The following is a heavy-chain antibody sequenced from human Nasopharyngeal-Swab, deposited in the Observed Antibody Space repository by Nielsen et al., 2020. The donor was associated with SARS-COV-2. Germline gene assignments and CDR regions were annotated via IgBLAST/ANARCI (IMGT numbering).Heavy chain of an antibody. CDR2: ISWNSGRT. V-gene: IGHV3-9*01. J-gene: IGHJ6*03. CDR1: GFIFDDYA. Sequence: SLKISCASSGFIFDDYAMHLVRQAPGKGLEWVSGISWNSGRTGYADSVKGRFTISRDNAKNSLYLQMNSLRTEDTALYYCAKDWGSGTYRYSYMDVWGKGTTVTVSS. D-gene: IGHD1-26*01. CDR3: AKDWGSGTYRYSYMDV.